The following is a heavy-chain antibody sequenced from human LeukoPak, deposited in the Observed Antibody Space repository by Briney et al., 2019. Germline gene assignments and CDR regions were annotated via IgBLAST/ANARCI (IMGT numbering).Heavy chain of an antibody. CDR2: ISSSGSSI. V-gene: IGHV3-11*04. CDR1: GFTFSDYY. D-gene: IGHD1-26*01. J-gene: IGHJ5*02. CDR3: ARCPADYSGWFDP. Sequence: PGGSLRLSCAASGFTFSDYYMSWIRQAPGKGLEWVSYISSSGSSIYYADSVKGRFTISREKPKNSLYLQMNSLRAEDTAVYYCARCPADYSGWFDPWGQGTLVTVSS.